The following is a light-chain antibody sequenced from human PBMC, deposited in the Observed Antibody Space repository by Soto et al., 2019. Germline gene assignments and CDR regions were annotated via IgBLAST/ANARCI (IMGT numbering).Light chain of an antibody. Sequence: QSVLTQPPSASGPPGQWVTISCSGGSSNIGSNFVYWYQQLPGTAPKLLIYDNDQRPSGVPDRISGSKSGTSASLAISGLRSEDEADYYCAAWDDSLSGRYVFGTGTKVTVL. CDR2: DND. CDR1: SSNIGSNF. CDR3: AAWDDSLSGRYV. J-gene: IGLJ1*01. V-gene: IGLV1-47*02.